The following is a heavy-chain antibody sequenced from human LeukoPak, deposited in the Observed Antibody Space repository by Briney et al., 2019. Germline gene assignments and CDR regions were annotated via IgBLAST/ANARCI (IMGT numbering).Heavy chain of an antibody. CDR3: AREPIPYYYDSSGYLPTMAFDY. CDR1: GFTFSSNY. J-gene: IGHJ4*02. V-gene: IGHV3-53*05. D-gene: IGHD3-22*01. CDR2: IYSGGST. Sequence: GGSLRLSCAASGFTFSSNYMSWVRQAPGKGLEWVSVIYSGGSTYYADSVKGRFTISRDNSKNTLYLQMNSLRAEDTAVYYCAREPIPYYYDSSGYLPTMAFDYWGQGTLVTVSS.